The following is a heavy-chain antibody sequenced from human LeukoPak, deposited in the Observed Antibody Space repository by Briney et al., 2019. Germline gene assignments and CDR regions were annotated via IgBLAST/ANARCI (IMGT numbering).Heavy chain of an antibody. CDR1: GFTFSSYA. J-gene: IGHJ6*03. V-gene: IGHV3-30*04. D-gene: IGHD3-16*02. Sequence: GGSLRLSCAASGFTFSSYAMHWVRQAPGKGLEWVAVISYDGSNKYYADSVKGRFTISRDNSKHTLYLQMNSLRAEDTAVYYCARSMITFGGVIVISYYMDVWGKGTTVTVSS. CDR2: ISYDGSNK. CDR3: ARSMITFGGVIVISYYMDV.